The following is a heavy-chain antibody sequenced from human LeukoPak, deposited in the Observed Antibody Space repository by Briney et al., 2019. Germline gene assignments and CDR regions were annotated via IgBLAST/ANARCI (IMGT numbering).Heavy chain of an antibody. D-gene: IGHD2-15*01. Sequence: GASVKVSCKASGFTFTSSAMQWVRQARGQRLEWIGWIVVGSGNTNYAQKFQERVTITRDRTTSTAYMELSSLRSEDTAVYYCAADLYCSGGSCRDYWGQGTLVTVSS. J-gene: IGHJ4*02. CDR2: IVVGSGNT. CDR3: AADLYCSGGSCRDY. CDR1: GFTFTSSA. V-gene: IGHV1-58*02.